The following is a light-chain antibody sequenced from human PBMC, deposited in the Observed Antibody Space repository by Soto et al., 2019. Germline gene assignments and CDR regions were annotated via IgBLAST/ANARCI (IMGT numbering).Light chain of an antibody. CDR1: QSVSSY. J-gene: IGKJ5*01. Sequence: EIVWTQSPATLSLSPGERATLSRRASQSVSSYLAWYQQKPGQAPRILMYDASTRATGISARFSGSGSGTEFTLTISSLQSEDFAVYYCQQYHNWPITFGQGTRLEIK. CDR3: QQYHNWPIT. CDR2: DAS. V-gene: IGKV3-15*01.